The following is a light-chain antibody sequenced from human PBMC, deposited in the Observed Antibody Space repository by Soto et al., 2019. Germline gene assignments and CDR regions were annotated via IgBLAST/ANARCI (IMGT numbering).Light chain of an antibody. J-gene: IGLJ2*01. CDR3: CSYAGSYSV. CDR1: SSDVGGYNY. V-gene: IGLV2-11*01. CDR2: DVS. Sequence: QSVLTQPRSVSGSPGHSVTISCTGTSSDVGGYNYVSWYQQHPGKAPKLMIYDVSKRPSGVPDRFSGSKSGNTASLTISGLQAEDEADYYCCSYAGSYSVFGGGTKLTVL.